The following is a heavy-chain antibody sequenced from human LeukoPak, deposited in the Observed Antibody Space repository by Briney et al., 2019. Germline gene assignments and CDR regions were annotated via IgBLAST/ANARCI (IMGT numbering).Heavy chain of an antibody. CDR1: GGSISSGGYY. V-gene: IGHV4-31*03. CDR3: ARDNLGYCSGGSCQARDY. D-gene: IGHD2-15*01. CDR2: IYYSGST. J-gene: IGHJ4*02. Sequence: PSETLSLTCTVSGGSISSGGYYWSWIRQHPGKGLEWIGYIYYSGSTYYNPSLKSRVTISVDTSKNQFSLKLSSVTAADTAVYYCARDNLGYCSGGSCQARDYWGQGTLVTVSS.